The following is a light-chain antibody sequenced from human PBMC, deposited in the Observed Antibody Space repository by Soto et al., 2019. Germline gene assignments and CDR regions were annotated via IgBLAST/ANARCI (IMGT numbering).Light chain of an antibody. CDR3: QQYRT. J-gene: IGKJ1*01. V-gene: IGKV3D-20*02. CDR2: EAS. Sequence: EIVVTQSPATLALSPGEKGTLSWRASQSVCSSSLAWYQQNPGQAPRLLIYEASSRAPGMPDRFGGSASGTDFTLTLSRLELEDFAGYYCQQYRTFGQGTKVDI. CDR1: QSVCSSS.